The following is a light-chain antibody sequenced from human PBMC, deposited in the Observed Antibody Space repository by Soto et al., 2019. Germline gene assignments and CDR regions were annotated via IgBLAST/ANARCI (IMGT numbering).Light chain of an antibody. J-gene: IGLJ2*01. CDR3: ILVYSGGVV. V-gene: IGLV7-46*01. CDR1: TGAVTSGHY. CDR2: DTS. Sequence: QAVVTQEPSLTVSPGGTVTLTCGSSTGAVTSGHYPYWFQQKPGQAPRTLIYDTSNKHSWAPARFSGSLLGGKAALTLSGAQPEDEAEYYCILVYSGGVVFGGGTQLTVL.